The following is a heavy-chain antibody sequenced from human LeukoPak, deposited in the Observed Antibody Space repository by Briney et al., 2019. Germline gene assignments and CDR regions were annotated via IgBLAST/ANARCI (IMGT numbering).Heavy chain of an antibody. CDR3: ARGRLSHFDY. CDR1: GSISSYY. V-gene: IGHV4-59*01. J-gene: IGHJ4*02. Sequence: KSSETLSLTCTGGSISSYYWSWIRQPPGKGLEWIGYIYYSGSTNYNPSLKSRVTISVDTSKNQFSLKLSSVTAADTAVYYCARGRLSHFDYWGQGTLVTVSS. D-gene: IGHD3-16*02. CDR2: IYYSGST.